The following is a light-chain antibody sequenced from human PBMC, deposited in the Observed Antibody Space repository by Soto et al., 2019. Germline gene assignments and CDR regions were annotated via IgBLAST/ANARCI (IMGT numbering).Light chain of an antibody. CDR3: SSYACSYTLV. J-gene: IGLJ2*01. V-gene: IGLV2-8*01. CDR1: SSDVGGYNY. Sequence: QSALTQPPSASGSPGQSVTISCTGTSSDVGGYNYVSWYQQYPGKAPKLMLYEVSERPSGVPDRFSGSKSGNTASLTVSGLQAEDEADYYCSSYACSYTLVFGGGTKLTVL. CDR2: EVS.